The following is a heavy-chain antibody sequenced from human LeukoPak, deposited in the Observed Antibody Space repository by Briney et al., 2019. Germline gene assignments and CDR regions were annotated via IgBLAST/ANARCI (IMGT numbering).Heavy chain of an antibody. D-gene: IGHD6-19*01. J-gene: IGHJ4*02. CDR1: GFTFSSFE. Sequence: GGSLRLSWATSGFTFSSFEMNWVRQAPGKGAGWVSYISSSGRTIYYADSVKGRFTVSRDNAKNSLYLQMNSLRTEDTAVYYCARDQQWLPDYWGQGTRVTVSS. CDR2: ISSSGRTI. V-gene: IGHV3-48*03. CDR3: ARDQQWLPDY.